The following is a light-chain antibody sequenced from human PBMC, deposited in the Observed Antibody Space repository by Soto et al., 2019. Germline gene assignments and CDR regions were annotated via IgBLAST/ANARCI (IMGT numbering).Light chain of an antibody. V-gene: IGKV3-15*01. CDR1: QSVSSN. CDR3: QQYDDWLRLT. J-gene: IGKJ4*01. CDR2: GAS. Sequence: IVMKQSPATLSVSPGERATLSCRASQSVSSNLAWYQQKPGQPPRLLIYGASTRVTGIPARFSGSGSGTEFTLTISSLQSEDFAVYFCQQYDDWLRLTFGGGTNVDIK.